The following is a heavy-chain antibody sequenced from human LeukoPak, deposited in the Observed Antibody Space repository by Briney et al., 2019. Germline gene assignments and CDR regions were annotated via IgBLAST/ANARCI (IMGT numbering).Heavy chain of an antibody. D-gene: IGHD2-15*01. J-gene: IGHJ3*02. CDR1: GGSINNYY. CDR3: ARGRYCSADICSGGDAFDI. Sequence: PSETLSLTCTVSGGSINNYYWSWIRQPAGKGLEWIGRIYTRGSTNYNPSLKSRVTMSVDTSKNQFSLKLSPVTAADTAVYYCARGRYCSADICSGGDAFDIWGQGIMVSVSS. CDR2: IYTRGST. V-gene: IGHV4-4*07.